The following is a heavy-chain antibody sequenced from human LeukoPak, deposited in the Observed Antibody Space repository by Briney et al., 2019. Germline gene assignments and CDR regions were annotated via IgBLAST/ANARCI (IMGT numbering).Heavy chain of an antibody. V-gene: IGHV3-23*01. J-gene: IGHJ4*02. Sequence: PGGSLRLSCAVSGFTFSSYGIHWVRQAPGKGLEWVSSIFPSGGEIHYADSVRGRFTISRDNSKSTLSLQMNNLRAEDTAIYYCATYRQVLLPFESWGQGTLVTVSS. CDR1: GFTFSSYG. CDR2: IFPSGGEI. D-gene: IGHD2-8*02. CDR3: ATYRQVLLPFES.